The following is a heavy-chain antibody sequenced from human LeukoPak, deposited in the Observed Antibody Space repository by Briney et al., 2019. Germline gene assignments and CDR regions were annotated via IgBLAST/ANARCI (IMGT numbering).Heavy chain of an antibody. J-gene: IGHJ4*02. Sequence: GGSLRLSCAASGFTFSNYNMNWVRQTPGQGLEWVSSITRDSIYTFYADSVRSRFTISRDNSKNTLYLQMNSLRAEDTAVYYCAREVGLDCSGGSCYFDYWGQGTLVTVSS. CDR3: AREVGLDCSGGSCYFDY. CDR2: ITRDSIYT. D-gene: IGHD2-15*01. V-gene: IGHV3-21*04. CDR1: GFTFSNYN.